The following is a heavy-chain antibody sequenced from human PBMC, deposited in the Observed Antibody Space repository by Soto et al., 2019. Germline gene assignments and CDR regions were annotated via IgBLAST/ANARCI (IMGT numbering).Heavy chain of an antibody. CDR2: ISGSGAEI. Sequence: LRLSCAASGFTFSTYAMSWVRQAPGKGLEWVSAISGSGAEIYYTDSVRGRFAISRDNSIDTLFLQMSHLKTEDTAVYYCAHPRGYGVFDAYDIWGQGTMVTVSS. CDR1: GFTFSTYA. CDR3: AHPRGYGVFDAYDI. J-gene: IGHJ3*02. V-gene: IGHV3-23*01. D-gene: IGHD2-8*01.